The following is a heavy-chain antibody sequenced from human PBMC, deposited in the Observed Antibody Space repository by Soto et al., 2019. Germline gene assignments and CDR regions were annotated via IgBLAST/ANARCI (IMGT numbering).Heavy chain of an antibody. V-gene: IGHV1-69*06. CDR1: GGTFSSYA. D-gene: IGHD6-13*01. Sequence: SVKVSCKASGGTFSSYAISWVRLAPGQGLEWMGGTFPMFGKANYAQKFQGRVTISADKSTSTAYMGLSGLRSEDTAVYYCATVDISTWIDGMDVWGQGTTVTVSS. J-gene: IGHJ6*02. CDR2: TFPMFGKA. CDR3: ATVDISTWIDGMDV.